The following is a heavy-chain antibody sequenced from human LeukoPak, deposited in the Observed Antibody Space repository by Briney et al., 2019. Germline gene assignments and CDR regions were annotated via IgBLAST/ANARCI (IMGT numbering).Heavy chain of an antibody. CDR3: AKSGNFYYYYMDV. Sequence: GGSLRLSCAASGFTFSIYSMNWVRQAPGKGLEWVSSISSSSSYIYYADSVKGRFTISRDNAKNSLYLQMNSLRAEDTAVYYCAKSGNFYYYYMDVWGKGTTVTVSS. D-gene: IGHD1-26*01. CDR2: ISSSSSYI. CDR1: GFTFSIYS. V-gene: IGHV3-21*04. J-gene: IGHJ6*03.